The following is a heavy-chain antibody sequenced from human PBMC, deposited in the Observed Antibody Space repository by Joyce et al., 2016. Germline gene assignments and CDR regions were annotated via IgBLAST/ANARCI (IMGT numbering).Heavy chain of an antibody. CDR1: GFIFRNYW. CDR3: VRAQVLADDVFNI. D-gene: IGHD2/OR15-2a*01. CDR2: IDNDRSIT. V-gene: IGHV3-74*01. J-gene: IGHJ3*02. Sequence: QLVDSGGGLVQPGGSLRLSCAASGFIFRNYWMHWVRQAPGKGLMWVSRIDNDRSITNYADSVKGRFTISRDNAKNTLYLEMNNLRVEDTAVYFCVRAQVLADDVFNIWGQGTKVTVSS.